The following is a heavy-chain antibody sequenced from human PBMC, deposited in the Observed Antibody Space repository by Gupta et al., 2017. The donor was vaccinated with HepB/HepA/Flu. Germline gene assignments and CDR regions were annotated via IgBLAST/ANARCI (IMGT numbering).Heavy chain of an antibody. V-gene: IGHV4-31*02. J-gene: IGHJ4*02. Sequence: YWSWIRQHPGKGLEWIGYIYYSGSTYYNPSLKSRVTISVDTSKNQFSLKLSSVTAADTAVYYCARGAPGYSSSWVDYWGQGTRVTVSA. CDR2: IYYSGST. CDR1: Y. CDR3: ARGAPGYSSSWVDY. D-gene: IGHD6-13*01.